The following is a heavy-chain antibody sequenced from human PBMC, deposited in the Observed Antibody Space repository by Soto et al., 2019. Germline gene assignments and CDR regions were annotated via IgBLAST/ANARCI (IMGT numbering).Heavy chain of an antibody. CDR3: AIQTVTRIRGEPPAH. Sequence: PGGSLRLSCTASGIIFSAFAMSWVRQAPGKGLEWVSGITGSGGSTNYADSVKGRFTISRDNSKDTLYLQMNSLGAEDTAIYYCAIQTVTRIRGEPPAHWGQGTLVTVSS. J-gene: IGHJ4*02. CDR1: GIIFSAFA. CDR2: ITGSGGST. D-gene: IGHD3-10*01. V-gene: IGHV3-23*01.